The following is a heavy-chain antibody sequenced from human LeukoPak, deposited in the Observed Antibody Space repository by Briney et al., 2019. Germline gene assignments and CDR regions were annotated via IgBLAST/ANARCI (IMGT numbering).Heavy chain of an antibody. V-gene: IGHV3-30*02. J-gene: IGHJ2*01. CDR1: GFTFSSYG. Sequence: PGGSLRLSCAASGFTFSSYGMHWVRQAPGKGLEWVAFIRYDGSNKYYADSVKGRFTISRDNSKNTLYLQMNSLRAEDTAVYYCAKAGSGYSNWYFDLWGRGTLVTVSS. CDR3: AKAGSGYSNWYFDL. CDR2: IRYDGSNK. D-gene: IGHD3-22*01.